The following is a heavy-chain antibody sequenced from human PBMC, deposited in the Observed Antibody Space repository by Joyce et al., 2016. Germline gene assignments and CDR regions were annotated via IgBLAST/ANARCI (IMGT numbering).Heavy chain of an antibody. D-gene: IGHD4-17*01. CDR1: GGSFSGYY. J-gene: IGHJ6*02. CDR2: INHSGST. V-gene: IGHV4-34*01. CDR3: ARGRVRCRTQTCLYYEYYGMDV. Sequence: QVQLQQWGAGLLKPSETLSLTCAVYGGSFSGYYWNWIRQPPGKGLEWIGEINHSGSTNYNPALQRRATMSVDTSKKQFSLKLSCVTAADTAVYYCARGRVRCRTQTCLYYEYYGMDVWGLGTTVTVSS.